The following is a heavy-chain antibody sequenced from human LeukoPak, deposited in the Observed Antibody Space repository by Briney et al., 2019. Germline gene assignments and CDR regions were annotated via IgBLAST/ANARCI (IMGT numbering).Heavy chain of an antibody. CDR3: ARRPFSGGICYFDY. CDR1: GGSISGYY. J-gene: IGHJ4*02. D-gene: IGHD2-15*01. V-gene: IGHV4-59*08. Sequence: SETLSLTCIVSGGSISGYYWVWIRQPPGKGLEWIGYIYYSGNTNYNPSLKSRVTISVDTSKNQFSLKLNSVTAADTAVYYCARRPFSGGICYFDYWGQGTLVTVSS. CDR2: IYYSGNT.